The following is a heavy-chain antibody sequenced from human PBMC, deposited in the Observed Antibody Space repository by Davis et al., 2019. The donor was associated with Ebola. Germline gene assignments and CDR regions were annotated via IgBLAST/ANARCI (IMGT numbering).Heavy chain of an antibody. V-gene: IGHV6-1*01. J-gene: IGHJ3*02. CDR1: GDSVSSNSAA. D-gene: IGHD1-26*01. CDR2: TYYRSKWYN. Sequence: PSETLSLTCAISGDSVSSNSAAWNWIRQSPSRGLEWLGRTYYRSKWYNDYAVSVKSRITINPDTSKNQFSLQLNSVTPEDTAVYYCARTGAYQGGYIVGATGAFDIWGQGTMVTVSS. CDR3: ARTGAYQGGYIVGATGAFDI.